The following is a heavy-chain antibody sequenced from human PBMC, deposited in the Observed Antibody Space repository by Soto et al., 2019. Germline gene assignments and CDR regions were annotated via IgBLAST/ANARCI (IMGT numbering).Heavy chain of an antibody. CDR3: AKEDDIVSSSCHY. D-gene: IGHD2-15*01. Sequence: GGSLRLSCAASGFTFSSYAMSWVRQAPGKGLEWVSGISASGDRTDYADSVKGRFTISRDNSKNTLYLQMCSLRADDTAVYYCAKEDDIVSSSCHYWGQGTLVTVSS. CDR1: GFTFSSYA. CDR2: ISASGDRT. V-gene: IGHV3-23*01. J-gene: IGHJ4*02.